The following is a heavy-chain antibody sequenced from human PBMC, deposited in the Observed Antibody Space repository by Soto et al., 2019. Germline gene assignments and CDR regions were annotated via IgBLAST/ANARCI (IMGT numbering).Heavy chain of an antibody. CDR2: IIPIFGTA. Sequence: SVRVSCKASGGTFSSYAISWVRQAPGQGLEWMGGIIPIFGTANYAQKFQGRVTITADESTSTAYMELSSLRSEDTAVYYCARTVDTGTSTYFDYWGQGTLVTVSS. D-gene: IGHD5-18*01. CDR3: ARTVDTGTSTYFDY. V-gene: IGHV1-69*13. J-gene: IGHJ4*02. CDR1: GGTFSSYA.